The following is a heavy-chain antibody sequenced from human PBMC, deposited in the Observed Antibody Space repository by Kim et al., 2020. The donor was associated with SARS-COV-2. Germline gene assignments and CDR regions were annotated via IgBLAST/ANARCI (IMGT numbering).Heavy chain of an antibody. CDR2: IEGSSVGA. CDR1: GFIFGNYA. CDR3: AKDGFSANSLWDAFDV. V-gene: IGHV3-23*01. J-gene: IGHJ3*01. D-gene: IGHD7-27*01. Sequence: GGSLRLSCAASGFIFGNYAMSWVRQAPGKGPEWVSSIEGSSVGAYYADSVRGRFTISRDDSKGTLYLQMNSLRAEDTALYYCAKDGFSANSLWDAFDVWGQGTMVTVSS.